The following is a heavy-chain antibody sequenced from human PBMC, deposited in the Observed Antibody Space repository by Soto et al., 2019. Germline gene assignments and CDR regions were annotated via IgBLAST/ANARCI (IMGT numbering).Heavy chain of an antibody. CDR1: VRSMSSNY. Sequence: KASETLSLTCSVSVRSMSSNYWSCIRHSPDKGLEWLGYVFYGGTDYNPSLGGRVSMSVETSKSQFSLKLTSVTVADTAVYYCASYRGDLYFESWGPGILVTVSS. V-gene: IGHV4-59*01. J-gene: IGHJ4*02. D-gene: IGHD3-16*01. CDR2: VFYGGT. CDR3: ASYRGDLYFES.